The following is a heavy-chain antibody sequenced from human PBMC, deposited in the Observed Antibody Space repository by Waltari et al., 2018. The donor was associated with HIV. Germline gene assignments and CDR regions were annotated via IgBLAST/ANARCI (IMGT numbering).Heavy chain of an antibody. CDR1: GDRVSNDNAA. CDR3: TRAGYNTCWKGNFFDY. CDR2: AYYRYNWYY. Sequence: QVQLQQSGPRLVKPSQTLSLICGISGDRVSNDNAAWHWLRQSPSRGLEWLGRAYYRYNWYYDYAESVRSRINVSPDTSMNQFALQLKSVTPEDTAIYYCTRAGYNTCWKGNFFDYWGQGILVTVSS. D-gene: IGHD6-19*01. V-gene: IGHV6-1*01. J-gene: IGHJ4*02.